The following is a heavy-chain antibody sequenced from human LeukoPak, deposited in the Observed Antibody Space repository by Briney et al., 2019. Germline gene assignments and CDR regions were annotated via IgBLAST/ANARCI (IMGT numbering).Heavy chain of an antibody. D-gene: IGHD4-23*01. CDR1: GFTLSSYE. V-gene: IGHV3-23*01. Sequence: GGSLRLSCIASGFTLSSYEMSWIRQAPGKGLEWVASVDYSGGDTHYADSVMGRFTISRDNSKNTLYLQLNSLRAEDTAVYYCASIKAYGGNPLGYWGQGTLVTVSS. CDR2: VDYSGGDT. J-gene: IGHJ4*02. CDR3: ASIKAYGGNPLGY.